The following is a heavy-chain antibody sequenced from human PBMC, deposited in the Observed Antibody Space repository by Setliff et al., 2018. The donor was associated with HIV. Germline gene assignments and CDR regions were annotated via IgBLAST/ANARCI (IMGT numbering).Heavy chain of an antibody. Sequence: SETLSLTCSVSGGSMRGSSYYWGGIRQPPGKGLEWIGNIHYSGSTYYNPSLKSRVTISVDTSKNQFSLRLSSVTAADTAVYYCARETFLASAGTGDYWGQGTLVTVSS. D-gene: IGHD6-13*01. CDR1: GGSMRGSSYY. J-gene: IGHJ4*02. CDR2: IHYSGST. V-gene: IGHV4-39*07. CDR3: ARETFLASAGTGDY.